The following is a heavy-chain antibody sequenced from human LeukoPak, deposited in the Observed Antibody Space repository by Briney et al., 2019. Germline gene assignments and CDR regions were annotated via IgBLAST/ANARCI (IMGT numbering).Heavy chain of an antibody. Sequence: WGSHPLSCAASGFTFSSYSMNWVRQAPGKGLEWVSSISSSSSYIYCADSVKGRFTISRDNAKNSLYLQMNSLRAEDTAVYYCARQRTWELEAFDIWGQGTMDSVSS. CDR2: ISSSSSYI. J-gene: IGHJ3*02. V-gene: IGHV3-21*01. CDR3: ARQRTWELEAFDI. CDR1: GFTFSSYS. D-gene: IGHD1-26*01.